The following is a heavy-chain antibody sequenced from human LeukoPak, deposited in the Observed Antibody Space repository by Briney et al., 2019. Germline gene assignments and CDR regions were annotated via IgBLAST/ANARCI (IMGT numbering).Heavy chain of an antibody. CDR1: GFTFSSYS. D-gene: IGHD6-13*01. V-gene: IGHV3-21*01. CDR2: ISSSSSYI. CDR3: ARDGASSSYGDIYFDY. Sequence: GGSLRLSCAASGFTFSSYSMNWVRQAPGKGLEWVSSISSSSSYIYYADSVKGRFTISRDNAKNSLYLQMNSLRAEDTAVYYCARDGASSSYGDIYFDYWGQGTLVTVSS. J-gene: IGHJ4*02.